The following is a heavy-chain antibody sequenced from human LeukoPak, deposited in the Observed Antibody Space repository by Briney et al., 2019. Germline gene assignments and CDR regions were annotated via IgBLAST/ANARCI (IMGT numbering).Heavy chain of an antibody. CDR1: GYTFTNYY. CDR2: INPSGGGT. J-gene: IGHJ4*02. Sequence: ASVKVSCKASGYTFTNYYIHWVRQAPGQGLEWMGIINPSGGGTSYARKFQGRVTMTRDTSTSTVYMQLSSLTSEDTAVYYCARSSSWYYFDYWGQGTLVTVSS. D-gene: IGHD6-13*01. CDR3: ARSSSWYYFDY. V-gene: IGHV1-46*01.